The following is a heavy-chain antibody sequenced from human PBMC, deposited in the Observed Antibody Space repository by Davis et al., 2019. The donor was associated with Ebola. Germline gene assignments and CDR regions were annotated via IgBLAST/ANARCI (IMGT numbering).Heavy chain of an antibody. CDR1: GCPFPDFS. J-gene: IGHJ4*02. D-gene: IGHD4-23*01. V-gene: IGHV1-2*06. Sequence: AASVKVSCKASGCPFPDFSMHWVRQAPGQGLEWVGRINPNSGGTDYAQKFQGRVTMTRDTSISTAYMELSRLRSDDTAVYYCARAPAVGTFDSWGRGTLVTVSS. CDR3: ARAPAVGTFDS. CDR2: INPNSGGT.